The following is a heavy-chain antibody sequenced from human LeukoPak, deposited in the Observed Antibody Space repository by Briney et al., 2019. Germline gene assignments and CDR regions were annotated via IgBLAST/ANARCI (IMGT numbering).Heavy chain of an antibody. CDR3: ARDLRYYYYMDV. Sequence: SETLSLTCTVSGGSISSYYWNWIRQPAGKGLEWIGRIYTSGSTNYNPSLKSRVTISVDTSKNQFSLKLSSVTAADTAVYYCARDLRYYYYMDVWGKGTTVTISS. V-gene: IGHV4-4*07. CDR1: GGSISSYY. CDR2: IYTSGST. J-gene: IGHJ6*03.